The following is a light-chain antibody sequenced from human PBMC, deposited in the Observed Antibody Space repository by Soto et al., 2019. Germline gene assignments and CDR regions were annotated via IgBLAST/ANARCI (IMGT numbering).Light chain of an antibody. V-gene: IGKV3-20*01. CDR3: QQYGSSPT. J-gene: IGKJ1*01. CDR2: GAS. Sequence: EIVLTQSPGTLSMSPGERATLSCRASQSVPSSALAWYQQTPGQAPRLLIFGASSRATGIPDRFSGSGSGTDFTLTISRLEPEDFAVYFCQQYGSSPTFGQGTKVEIK. CDR1: QSVPSSA.